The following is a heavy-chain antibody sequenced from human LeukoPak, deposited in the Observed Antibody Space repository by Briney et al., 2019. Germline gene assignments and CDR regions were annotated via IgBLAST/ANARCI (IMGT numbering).Heavy chain of an antibody. CDR2: ISGSGGST. D-gene: IGHD1-14*01. Sequence: PGGSLRLSCAASGFTFSIFAMTWVRQAPGKGLEWVSAISGSGGSTYYADSVKGRFTISRDNAKNTLYLQMNRLRAEDTAVYYCAGYPLRYTVLGGRYYMDVWGKGTTVTASS. V-gene: IGHV3-23*01. CDR1: GFTFSIFA. CDR3: AGYPLRYTVLGGRYYMDV. J-gene: IGHJ6*03.